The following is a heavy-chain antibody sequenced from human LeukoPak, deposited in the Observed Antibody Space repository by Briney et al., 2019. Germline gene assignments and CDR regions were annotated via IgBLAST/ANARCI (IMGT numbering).Heavy chain of an antibody. D-gene: IGHD6-13*01. CDR1: GFTFSSYG. CDR2: IRYDGSNK. CDR3: ARASAAGPRYFDY. J-gene: IGHJ4*02. V-gene: IGHV3-30*02. Sequence: GGSLRLSCAASGFTFSSYGMHWARQAPGKGLEWVAFIRYDGSNKYYADSVKGRFTISRDNSKNTLYLQMNSLRAEDTAVYYCARASAAGPRYFDYWGQGTLVTVSS.